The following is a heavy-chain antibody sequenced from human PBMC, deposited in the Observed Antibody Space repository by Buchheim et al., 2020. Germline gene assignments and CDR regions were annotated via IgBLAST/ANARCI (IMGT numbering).Heavy chain of an antibody. CDR1: GYTFTSYY. J-gene: IGHJ4*02. D-gene: IGHD4-17*01. V-gene: IGHV1-46*01. CDR3: AIDYGDYGGFDY. Sequence: QVQLVQSGAEVKKPGASVKVSCKASGYTFTSYYMHWVRQAPGQGLEWMGIINPSGGSTSYAQKLQGRVTMTRDPSTRTVYMELSSLRSEDTAVYYCAIDYGDYGGFDYWGQGTL. CDR2: INPSGGST.